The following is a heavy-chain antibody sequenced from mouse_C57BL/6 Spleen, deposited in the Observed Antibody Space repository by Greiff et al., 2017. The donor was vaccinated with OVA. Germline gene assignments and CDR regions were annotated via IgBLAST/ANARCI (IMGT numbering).Heavy chain of an antibody. CDR3: TRKGDYSNYGGGYYFDY. CDR2: IDPETGGT. J-gene: IGHJ2*01. V-gene: IGHV1-15*01. CDR1: GYTFTDYE. D-gene: IGHD2-5*01. Sequence: QVQLQQSGAELVRPGASVTLSCKASGYTFTDYEMHWVKQTPVHGLEWIGAIDPETGGTAYNQKFKGKAILTADKSSSTAYMELRSLTSEDSAVYYCTRKGDYSNYGGGYYFDYWGQGTTLTVSS.